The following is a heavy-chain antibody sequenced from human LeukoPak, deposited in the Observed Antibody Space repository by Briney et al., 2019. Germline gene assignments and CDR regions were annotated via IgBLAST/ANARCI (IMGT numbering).Heavy chain of an antibody. CDR3: ARGGLVDLDY. Sequence: PGGSLRLSCAASGFTFSTYNMNWVRQAPGKGLEWVSYISSSSSTIYYADSMKGRFAISRDNAKNSLYLQMSSLRDEDTAVYYCARGGLVDLDYWGQGTLVTVSS. CDR2: ISSSSSTI. J-gene: IGHJ4*02. V-gene: IGHV3-48*02. CDR1: GFTFSTYN. D-gene: IGHD2-2*01.